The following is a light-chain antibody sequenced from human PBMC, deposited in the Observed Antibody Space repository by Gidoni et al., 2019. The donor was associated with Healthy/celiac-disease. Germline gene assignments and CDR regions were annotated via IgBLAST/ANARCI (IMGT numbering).Light chain of an antibody. J-gene: IGLJ2*01. V-gene: IGLV3-1*01. CDR2: QDS. Sequence: SYELTQPPSVSVSPGQTDSITCSGDKLGDKYACWYQQKPGQSPVLVIYQDSKRPSGIPERFSGSNSGNTATLTISGTQAMDEADYYCQAWDSSILVVFGGGTKLTVL. CDR1: KLGDKY. CDR3: QAWDSSILVV.